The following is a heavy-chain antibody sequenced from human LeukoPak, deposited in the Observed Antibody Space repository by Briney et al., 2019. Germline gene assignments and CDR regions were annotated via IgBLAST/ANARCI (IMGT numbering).Heavy chain of an antibody. D-gene: IGHD3-3*01. CDR3: ASSITIFGVVVVQFDY. V-gene: IGHV4-34*01. CDR1: GGSFSGYY. J-gene: IGHJ4*02. CDR2: INHSGST. Sequence: PSETLSLTCAVYGGSFSGYYWSWIRQPPGKGLEWIGEINHSGSTNYNPSLKSRVTISVDTSKNQFSLKLSSVTAADTAVYYCASSITIFGVVVVQFDYWGQGTLDTVSS.